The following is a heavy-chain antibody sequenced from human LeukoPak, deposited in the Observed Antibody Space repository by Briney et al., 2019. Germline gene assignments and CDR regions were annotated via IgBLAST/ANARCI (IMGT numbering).Heavy chain of an antibody. D-gene: IGHD3-16*01. Sequence: ASVKVSCKASGYTFTSYNMHWVRQAPGEGLEWMGIINPSGGSTTYAQNFQGRVTMTRDTSTSTVYMELSSLRSEDTAVYYCARASGYSDYFSSRIGWFDPWGQGTLVTVSS. V-gene: IGHV1-46*01. CDR2: INPSGGST. CDR1: GYTFTSYN. J-gene: IGHJ5*02. CDR3: ARASGYSDYFSSRIGWFDP.